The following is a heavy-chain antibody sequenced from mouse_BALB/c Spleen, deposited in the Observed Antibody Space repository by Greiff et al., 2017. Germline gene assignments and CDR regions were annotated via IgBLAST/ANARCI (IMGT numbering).Heavy chain of an antibody. J-gene: IGHJ2*01. D-gene: IGHD2-1*01. CDR3: ARGGYYGNYFDY. CDR1: GFTFSSYA. V-gene: IGHV5-9-4*01. Sequence: EVQVVESGGGLVKPGGSLKLSCAASGFTFSSYAMSWVRQSPEKRLEWVAEISSGGSYTYYPDTVTGRFTISRDNAKNTLYLEMSSLRSEDTAMYYCARGGYYGNYFDYWGQGTTLTVSS. CDR2: ISSGGSYT.